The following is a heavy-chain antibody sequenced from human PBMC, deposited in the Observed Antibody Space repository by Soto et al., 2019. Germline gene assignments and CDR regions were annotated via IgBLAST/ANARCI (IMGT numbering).Heavy chain of an antibody. CDR3: ARGYCSGGSCYQKYYFDY. Sequence: SETLSLTCAFYGLSFSGYYWSWIRQPPGKGLEWIGEINHSGSTNYNPSLKSRVTISVDTSKNQFSLKLSSVTAADTAVYYCARGYCSGGSCYQKYYFDYWGQGTLVTVSS. CDR1: GLSFSGYY. CDR2: INHSGST. J-gene: IGHJ4*02. D-gene: IGHD2-15*01. V-gene: IGHV4-34*01.